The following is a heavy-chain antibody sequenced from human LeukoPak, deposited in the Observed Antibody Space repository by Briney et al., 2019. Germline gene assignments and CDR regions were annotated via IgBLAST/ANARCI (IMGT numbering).Heavy chain of an antibody. CDR1: GLPFSSYE. J-gene: IGHJ4*02. CDR3: ARDIPGPDY. Sequence: RSGGSLRLSCAASGLPFSSYELNGVRQAPAKELEGVSYISSSGSTIYYADSVKGRFTIARDNSKNSLYLQMNSLRAEDTAVYYCARDIPGPDYWGQGTLVTVSS. CDR2: ISSSGSTI. V-gene: IGHV3-48*03.